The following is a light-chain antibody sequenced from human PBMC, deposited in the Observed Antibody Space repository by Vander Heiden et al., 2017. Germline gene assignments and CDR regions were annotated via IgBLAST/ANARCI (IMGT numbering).Light chain of an antibody. CDR1: QTITTS. CDR3: QQYNSYPYT. J-gene: IGKJ2*01. V-gene: IGKV1-5*01. Sequence: DIQMTQSPSTLSASVGDRVTITCRASQTITTSLAWYQQEPGKAPKLLIFDASILESGVPSRFSGSGSGTDFTLTISSLQPDDVATYYCQQYNSYPYTFGQGTKLEIK. CDR2: DAS.